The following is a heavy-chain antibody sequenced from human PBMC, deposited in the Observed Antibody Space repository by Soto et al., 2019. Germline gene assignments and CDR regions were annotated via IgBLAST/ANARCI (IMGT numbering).Heavy chain of an antibody. CDR3: AARITIFGVVIDY. V-gene: IGHV3-21*01. J-gene: IGHJ4*02. Sequence: AGGSLRLSCAASGFTFSSYSMNWVRQAPGKGLEWVSSISSSSSYIYYADSVKGRFTISRDNAKNSLYLQMNSLRAEDTAVYYCAARITIFGVVIDYWGQGTLVTVSP. D-gene: IGHD3-3*01. CDR1: GFTFSSYS. CDR2: ISSSSSYI.